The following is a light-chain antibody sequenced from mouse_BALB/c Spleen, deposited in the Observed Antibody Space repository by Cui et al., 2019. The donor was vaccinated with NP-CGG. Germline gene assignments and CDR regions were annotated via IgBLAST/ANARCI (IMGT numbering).Light chain of an antibody. Sequence: AVVTQESALTTSPGETVQPTCRASTGAVTTSNYANWVQEKPDHLFTGLIGGTNNRAPGVPARFSGSLIGDKAALTIPGAQTEDEAIYFCALSYSNHLVFGGGTKLTVL. CDR1: TGAVTTSNY. J-gene: IGLJ1*01. V-gene: IGLV1*01. CDR2: GTN. CDR3: ALSYSNHLV.